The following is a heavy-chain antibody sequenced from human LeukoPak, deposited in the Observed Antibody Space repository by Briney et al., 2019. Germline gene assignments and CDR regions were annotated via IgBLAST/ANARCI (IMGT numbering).Heavy chain of an antibody. CDR1: GFTFGNYG. CDR2: IRSKAYAGTT. J-gene: IGHJ4*02. CDR3: TSVHSSWSYFDY. Sequence: GGSLRLSCTASGFTFGNYGMSWVRQAPGKGLEWVGLIRSKAYAGTTEYAASVKGRFTISRDDSNSIAYLQMNSLKTEDTAVYYCTSVHSSWSYFDYWGQGTLVTVSS. V-gene: IGHV3-49*04. D-gene: IGHD6-13*01.